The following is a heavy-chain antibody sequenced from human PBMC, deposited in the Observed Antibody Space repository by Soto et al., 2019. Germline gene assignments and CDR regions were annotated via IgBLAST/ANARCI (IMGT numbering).Heavy chain of an antibody. CDR1: GYSFTSYW. CDR2: IYPGDSDT. D-gene: IGHD2-2*01. CDR3: ATRGYCSSTSCYAGGFDY. J-gene: IGHJ4*02. V-gene: IGHV5-51*03. Sequence: EVQLVQSGAEVKKPGESLKISCKGSGYSFTSYWIGWVRQMPGKGLEWMGIIYPGDSDTRYSPSFQGQVTISAYKSIRTAYLQWSSLKASDTAMYYCATRGYCSSTSCYAGGFDYWGQGTLVTVSS.